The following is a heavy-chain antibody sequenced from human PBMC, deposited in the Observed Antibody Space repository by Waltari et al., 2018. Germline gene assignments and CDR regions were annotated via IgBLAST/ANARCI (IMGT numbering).Heavy chain of an antibody. CDR3: ARDWSGSGRGINY. CDR2: SNTVGSGK. Sequence: VESGGGLVHPGGSLRLSCAASGFTFSTHWMSWVRQAPGKGLEGLANSNTVGSGKVYVDSVRGRFTISRDNAKNSLSLQMSTLRDEDTGRYYCARDWSGSGRGINYWGQGTLVTVSS. CDR1: GFTFSTHW. D-gene: IGHD3-3*01. J-gene: IGHJ4*02. V-gene: IGHV3-7*01.